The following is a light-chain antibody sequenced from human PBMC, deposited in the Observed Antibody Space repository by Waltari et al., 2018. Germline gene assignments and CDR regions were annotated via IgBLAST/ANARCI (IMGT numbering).Light chain of an antibody. CDR2: KTS. Sequence: DIQMTQSPSTLSASVVDRFTITCRASQTVGTWSAWYQQKPGKDPNLLIYKTSLLETGVPSRFRGSGSGTEFTLTINSLQAEDFATYYCQQFNTYPLTFGGGTRVQIK. CDR3: QQFNTYPLT. J-gene: IGKJ4*01. V-gene: IGKV1-5*03. CDR1: QTVGTW.